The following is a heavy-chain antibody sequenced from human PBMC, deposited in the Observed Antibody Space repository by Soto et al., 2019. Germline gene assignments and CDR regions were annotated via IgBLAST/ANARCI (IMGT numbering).Heavy chain of an antibody. CDR2: MSHSGGT. CDR3: ARVERGTATTVVDAFDI. CDR1: GGFVSSGSYY. V-gene: IGHV4-34*01. D-gene: IGHD1-1*01. J-gene: IGHJ3*02. Sequence: QVQLQQWGAGLLKPSETLSLTCAVYGGFVSSGSYYWSWIRQPPGKGLEWIGEMSHSGGTHFNPSPKRRVTISVDTSKNQCSLKMSSVTAADTALYYCARVERGTATTVVDAFDIWGPGTMVTVSS.